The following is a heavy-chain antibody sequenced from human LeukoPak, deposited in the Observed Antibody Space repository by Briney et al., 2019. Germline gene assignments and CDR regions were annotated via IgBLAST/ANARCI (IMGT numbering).Heavy chain of an antibody. Sequence: GGSLRLSCAASGFTFSSYSMNWVRQAPGKGLEWVSYISGSSSPIYYADSVKGRFTVSRDNGENSLYLQMDSLRVEDTAVYYCTREAHGAFDIWGQGTMVTVS. CDR1: GFTFSSYS. V-gene: IGHV3-48*04. CDR3: TREAHGAFDI. CDR2: ISGSSSPI. J-gene: IGHJ3*02.